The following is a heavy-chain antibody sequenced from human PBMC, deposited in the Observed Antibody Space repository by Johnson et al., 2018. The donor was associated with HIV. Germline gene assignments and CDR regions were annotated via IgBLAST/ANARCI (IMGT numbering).Heavy chain of an antibody. D-gene: IGHD2-21*01. CDR3: AKRIHIKEDSAFDI. V-gene: IGHV3-30*02. CDR2: IRYDGSNK. CDR1: GFTFGDYA. Sequence: QLVESGGGLVQPGRSLRLSCTASGFTFGDYAMSWVRQAPGKGLEWVAFIRYDGSNKYYADSVKGLFTISRDNSKNTLYLQMNSLRAEDTAVYYCAKRIHIKEDSAFDIWGQGTMVTVSA. J-gene: IGHJ3*02.